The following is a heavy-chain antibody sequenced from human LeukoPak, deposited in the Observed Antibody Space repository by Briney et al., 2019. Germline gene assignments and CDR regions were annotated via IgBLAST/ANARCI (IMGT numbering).Heavy chain of an antibody. CDR3: ARPRGYSYGYDAFDI. V-gene: IGHV1-69*13. CDR1: GGTFSSYA. D-gene: IGHD5-18*01. CDR2: IIPIFGTP. J-gene: IGHJ3*02. Sequence: SVKVSCKASGGTFSSYAISWVRQAPGQGLEWMGTIIPIFGTPNYAQRFQGRITIAADELTITAYMELTSLRSEDTAVYYCARPRGYSYGYDAFDIWGQGTMVTVSS.